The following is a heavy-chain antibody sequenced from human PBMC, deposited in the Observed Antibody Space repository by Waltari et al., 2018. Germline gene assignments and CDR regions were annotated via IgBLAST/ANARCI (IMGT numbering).Heavy chain of an antibody. D-gene: IGHD1-7*01. J-gene: IGHJ4*02. CDR2: INHSGST. Sequence: QVQLQQWGAGLLKPSETLSLTCAVYGGSFSGYYWSWIRQPPGKGLEWIGEINHSGSTNYNPSLKSRVTISVDTSKNQFSLKLSSVTAADTAVYYCAGGRGWNYEVDYWGQGSLVTVSS. CDR3: AGGRGWNYEVDY. CDR1: GGSFSGYY. V-gene: IGHV4-34*01.